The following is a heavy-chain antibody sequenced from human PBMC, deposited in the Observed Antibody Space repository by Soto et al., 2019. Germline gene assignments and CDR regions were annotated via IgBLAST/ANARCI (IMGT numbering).Heavy chain of an antibody. J-gene: IGHJ6*02. CDR3: ARDTRRFNYYGMDV. Sequence: SETLSLTCTVSGGTISSGGYYWSWIRQHPGKGLEWIGYIYYSGSTYYNPSLKSRVTISVDTPKNQFSLKLSSVTAADTAVYYCARDTRRFNYYGMDVWGQGTMVTVSS. D-gene: IGHD2-2*01. V-gene: IGHV4-31*03. CDR1: GGTISSGGYY. CDR2: IYYSGST.